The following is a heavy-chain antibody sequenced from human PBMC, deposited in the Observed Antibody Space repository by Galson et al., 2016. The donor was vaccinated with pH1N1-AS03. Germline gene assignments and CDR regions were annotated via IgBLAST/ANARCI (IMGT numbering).Heavy chain of an antibody. Sequence: SLRLSCAASGFTFTDYYMTWIRQAPGKGLELISYISSWGSTKYYADSVKGRFAISRDDTKKSVYLQMDRLRVEDTAVYYCARDWGFSWTSRPTFDFWGQGTMVAVSA. D-gene: IGHD6-13*01. V-gene: IGHV3-11*01. CDR1: GFTFTDYY. J-gene: IGHJ3*01. CDR3: ARDWGFSWTSRPTFDF. CDR2: ISSWGSTK.